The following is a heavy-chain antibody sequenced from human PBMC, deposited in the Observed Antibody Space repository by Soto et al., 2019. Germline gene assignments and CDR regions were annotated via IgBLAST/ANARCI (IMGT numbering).Heavy chain of an antibody. V-gene: IGHV3-23*01. Sequence: PGGSLRLSCAASGFTFSSYAMSWVRQAPGKGLEWVSAISGSGGSTYYADSVKGRFTISRDNSKNTLYLQMNSLRSEDTAVYFCASNLHRYGDYDGYFDSWGPGTLVTVSS. CDR2: ISGSGGST. CDR1: GFTFSSYA. J-gene: IGHJ4*02. D-gene: IGHD4-17*01. CDR3: ASNLHRYGDYDGYFDS.